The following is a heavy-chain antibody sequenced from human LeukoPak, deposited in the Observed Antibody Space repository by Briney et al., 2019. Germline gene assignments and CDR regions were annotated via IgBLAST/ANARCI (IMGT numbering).Heavy chain of an antibody. CDR3: ARLGNIAAAGTNDY. CDR2: IRYDGSNK. V-gene: IGHV3-30*02. J-gene: IGHJ4*02. Sequence: GGSLRLSCAASRFTFSTYGMHWVRQAPGKGLEWVACIRYDGSNKYYADSVKGRFTISRDNARNSLFLQMNSLRVEDTAVYYCARLGNIAAAGTNDYWGQGTLVTVSS. CDR1: RFTFSTYG. D-gene: IGHD6-13*01.